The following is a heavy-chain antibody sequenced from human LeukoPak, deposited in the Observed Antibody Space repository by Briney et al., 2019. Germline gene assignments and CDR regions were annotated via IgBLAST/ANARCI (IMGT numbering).Heavy chain of an antibody. D-gene: IGHD3-3*01. J-gene: IGHJ5*02. CDR2: VYWDDDK. CDR3: GHGRDDFWSGYSDH. Sequence: ESGPTLVKPTQTLTLTFTFSGFSLTTTAVSVGWIRQPPGKTLEWLSLVYWDDDKLYNPALRNRITVTKDTSKNQVVLTITNMDPVDTATYYCGHGRDDFWSGYSDHWGQGILVTVSS. V-gene: IGHV2-5*02. CDR1: GFSLTTTAVS.